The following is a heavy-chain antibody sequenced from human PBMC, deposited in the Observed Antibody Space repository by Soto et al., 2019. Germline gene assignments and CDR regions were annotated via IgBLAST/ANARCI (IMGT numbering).Heavy chain of an antibody. D-gene: IGHD4-17*01. J-gene: IGHJ4*02. CDR2: ISYSGSA. CDR1: GGSISSSGYY. Sequence: QLQLQESGPGLVKPSETLSLTCAVSGGSISSSGYYWGWIRQPPGKGLEWIGSISYSGSAYYNPSLKSRVSISVDTSKTQFSLKLTSVTAADTAIYYCARRRDYGDRFFDYWGQGTLVTVSS. V-gene: IGHV4-39*01. CDR3: ARRRDYGDRFFDY.